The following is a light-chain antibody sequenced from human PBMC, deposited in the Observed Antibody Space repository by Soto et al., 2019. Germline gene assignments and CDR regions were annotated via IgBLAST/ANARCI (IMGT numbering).Light chain of an antibody. V-gene: IGKV1-17*01. CDR3: LQHNTYPYT. CDR1: QGISNL. Sequence: DLQMTQSPSSLSASVGDRVTITCRASQGISNLLGWFQHKPGKAPKRLIYAASSLQGGVPSRFSGSGSVTEFTLTITGLQPEDFADYYCLQHNTYPYTFGQGTKLEIK. J-gene: IGKJ2*01. CDR2: AAS.